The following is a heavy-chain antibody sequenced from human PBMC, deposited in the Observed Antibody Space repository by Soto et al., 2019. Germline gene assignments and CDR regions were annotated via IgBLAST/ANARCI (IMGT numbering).Heavy chain of an antibody. CDR1: GFTFSSYS. CDR3: ARDNYSYYDFWSGYSI. V-gene: IGHV3-21*01. Sequence: GGSLRLSCAASGFTFSSYSMNWVRQAPGKGLEWVSSISSSSSYIYYADSVKGRFTISRDNAKNSLYLQMNSLRAEDTAVYYCARDNYSYYDFWSGYSIWGQGTMVTVSS. J-gene: IGHJ3*02. D-gene: IGHD3-3*01. CDR2: ISSSSSYI.